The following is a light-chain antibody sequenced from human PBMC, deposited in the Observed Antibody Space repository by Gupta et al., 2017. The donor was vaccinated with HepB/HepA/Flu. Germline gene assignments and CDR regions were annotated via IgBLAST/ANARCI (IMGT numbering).Light chain of an antibody. J-gene: IGKJ2*01. CDR1: QSVSSSY. CDR2: GAS. CDR3: HQYGSSPLYT. V-gene: IGKV3-20*01. Sequence: EIVLRQSPGTLSLSPGERATLSCRASQSVSSSYLAWYQQKPGLATRLLSYGASSRATGIPARFSGSWSGTDFTLTISRLEPEDFAVYYCHQYGSSPLYTFGQGTKLEIK.